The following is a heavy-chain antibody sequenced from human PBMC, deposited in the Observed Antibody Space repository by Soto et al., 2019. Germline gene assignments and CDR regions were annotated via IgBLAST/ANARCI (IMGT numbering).Heavy chain of an antibody. J-gene: IGHJ3*02. CDR2: INASSGDT. Sequence: ASVKVSCKASGYTFTSYAMHWVRQAPGQRLEWMGWINASSGDTNYAQKFQGRVTMTRDTSVSTAYMELSRLRSDDTAVYYCARESAAAGNGAFDIWGQGTMVTVSS. CDR1: GYTFTSYA. V-gene: IGHV1-3*01. CDR3: ARESAAAGNGAFDI. D-gene: IGHD6-13*01.